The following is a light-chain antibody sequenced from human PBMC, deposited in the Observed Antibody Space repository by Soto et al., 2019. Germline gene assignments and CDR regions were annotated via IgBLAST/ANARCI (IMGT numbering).Light chain of an antibody. CDR3: QQYAGSPRT. CDR2: DAS. J-gene: IGKJ1*01. CDR1: QSISSNY. Sequence: EIVLTQSPGTLSLSPGERATLSCRASQSISSNYLAWYQQTPGQAPRLLIYDASSRAAGIPDRFSGSGSGTAFTLTISRLEPEDLGVYSCQQYAGSPRTFGQGTKVEVK. V-gene: IGKV3-20*01.